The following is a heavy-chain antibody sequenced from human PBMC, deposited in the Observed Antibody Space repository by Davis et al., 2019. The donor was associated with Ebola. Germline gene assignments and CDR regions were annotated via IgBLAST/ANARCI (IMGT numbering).Heavy chain of an antibody. D-gene: IGHD3-3*01. CDR3: ARDREYYDFWSGYYSYYYYGMDV. J-gene: IGHJ6*02. Sequence: PGGSLRLSCAASGFTFSSYAMHWVRQAPGKGLEWVAVISYDGSNKYYADSVKGRFTISRDNAKNSLYLQMNSLRAEDTAVYYCARDREYYDFWSGYYSYYYYGMDVWGQGTTVTVSS. CDR2: ISYDGSNK. V-gene: IGHV3-30-3*01. CDR1: GFTFSSYA.